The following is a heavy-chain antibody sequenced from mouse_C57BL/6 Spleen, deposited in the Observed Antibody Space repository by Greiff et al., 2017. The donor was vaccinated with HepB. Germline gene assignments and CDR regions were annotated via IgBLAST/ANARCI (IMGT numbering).Heavy chain of an antibody. Sequence: QVQLKQPGAELVKPGASVKMSCKASGYTFTSYWITWVKQRPGQGLEWIGDIYPGSGSTNYNEKFKSKATLTVDTSSSTAYMQLSSLTSEDSAVYYCASHDLIYYDYDGWFAYWGQGTLVTVSA. V-gene: IGHV1-55*01. CDR3: ASHDLIYYDYDGWFAY. CDR2: IYPGSGST. D-gene: IGHD2-4*01. CDR1: GYTFTSYW. J-gene: IGHJ3*01.